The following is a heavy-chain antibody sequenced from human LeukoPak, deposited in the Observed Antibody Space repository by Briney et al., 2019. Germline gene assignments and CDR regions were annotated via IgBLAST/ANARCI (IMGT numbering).Heavy chain of an antibody. V-gene: IGHV1-69*06. CDR3: ARVGYDGSGYYLHDY. CDR2: IIPIFGTA. CDR1: GGTFSSYA. J-gene: IGHJ4*02. D-gene: IGHD3-22*01. Sequence: SVKVSCKASGGTFSSYAISWVRQAPGQGLEWMGGIIPIFGTANYAQKFQGRVTITADKSTSTAYMELSSLRSEDTAVYYCARVGYDGSGYYLHDYWGQGTLVTVSS.